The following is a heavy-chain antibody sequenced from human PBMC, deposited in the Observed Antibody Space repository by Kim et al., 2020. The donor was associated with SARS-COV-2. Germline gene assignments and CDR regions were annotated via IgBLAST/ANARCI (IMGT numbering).Heavy chain of an antibody. J-gene: IGHJ4*02. V-gene: IGHV3-15*01. D-gene: IGHD6-19*01. Sequence: GGSLRLSCAASGFTFSNAWMSWVRQAPGKGLEWVGRIKSKTDGGTTDYAAPVKGRFTISRDDSKNTLYLQMNSLKTEDTAVYYCTTGGGWYLDYFDYWGQGTLVTVSS. CDR2: IKSKTDGGTT. CDR3: TTGGGWYLDYFDY. CDR1: GFTFSNAW.